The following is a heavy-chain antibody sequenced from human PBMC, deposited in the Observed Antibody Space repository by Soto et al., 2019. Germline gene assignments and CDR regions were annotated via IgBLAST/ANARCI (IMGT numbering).Heavy chain of an antibody. D-gene: IGHD1-1*01. CDR1: GFTFSSYA. CDR2: ISGSGGST. J-gene: IGHJ3*01. CDR3: ATWHEREHAYDV. Sequence: PVGSLRLSCAASGFTFSSYAMSWVRQAPGKGLEWVSAISGSGGSTYYADSVKGRFTISRDNSKNTLYLQMNSLRAEDTAVYYCATWHEREHAYDVWGQGTTVTVSS. V-gene: IGHV3-23*01.